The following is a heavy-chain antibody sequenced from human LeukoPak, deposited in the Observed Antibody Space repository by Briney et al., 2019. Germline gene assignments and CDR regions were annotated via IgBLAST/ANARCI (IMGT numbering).Heavy chain of an antibody. D-gene: IGHD3-16*02. CDR3: ARGPLYYDYVWGSYRKRYDAFDI. J-gene: IGHJ3*02. CDR1: GFTFNNYH. CDR2: IEQDGSKK. Sequence: GGSLRLSCATSGFTFNNYHMSWIRQAPGRGLEWVAKIEQDGSKKYYVDSVEGRFSISRDNAKNSLYLQMNSLRAEDTAVYYCARGPLYYDYVWGSYRKRYDAFDIWGQGTMVTVSS. V-gene: IGHV3-7*01.